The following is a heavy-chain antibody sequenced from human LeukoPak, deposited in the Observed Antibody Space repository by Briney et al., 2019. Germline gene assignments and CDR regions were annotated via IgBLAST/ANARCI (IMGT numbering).Heavy chain of an antibody. J-gene: IGHJ4*02. CDR1: GFTFSSYA. Sequence: GGSLRLSCAASGFTFSSYAMSWVRQAPGEVLEWVSSISSSSSYIYYADSVKGRFTISRDNAKNSLYLQMNSLRAEDTAVYYCAREKASDYWGQGTLVTVSS. CDR2: ISSSSSYI. CDR3: AREKASDY. V-gene: IGHV3-21*01.